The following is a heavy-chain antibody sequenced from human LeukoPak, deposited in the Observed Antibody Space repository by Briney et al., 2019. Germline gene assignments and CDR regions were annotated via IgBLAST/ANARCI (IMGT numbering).Heavy chain of an antibody. Sequence: GGSLRLSCAASGFTFSSYWMHWVRQTQGKGLVWVSRINSDGSSTSYADSVKGRFTISRDNAKNTLYLQMNSLRAEDTAVYYCARAYYYDSSCAWFNPWGQGTLVTVSS. J-gene: IGHJ5*02. D-gene: IGHD3-22*01. CDR3: ARAYYYDSSCAWFNP. CDR2: INSDGSST. V-gene: IGHV3-74*01. CDR1: GFTFSSYW.